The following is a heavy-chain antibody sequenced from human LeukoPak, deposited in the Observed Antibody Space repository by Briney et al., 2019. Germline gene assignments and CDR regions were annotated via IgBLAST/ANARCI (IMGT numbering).Heavy chain of an antibody. V-gene: IGHV3-21*01. Sequence: GGSLRLSCAASGFTFDDYAMHWVRQAPGKGLEWVSSISSSSSYIYYADSVKGRFTISRDNAKNSLYLQMNSLRAEDTAVYYCAREAPFFDIWGQGTMVTVSS. CDR2: ISSSSSYI. CDR1: GFTFDDYA. J-gene: IGHJ3*02. CDR3: AREAPFFDI.